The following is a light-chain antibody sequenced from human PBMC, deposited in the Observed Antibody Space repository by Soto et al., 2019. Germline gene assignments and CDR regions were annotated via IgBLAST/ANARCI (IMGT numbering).Light chain of an antibody. CDR2: EVS. CDR3: SSYTTANTYV. J-gene: IGLJ1*01. Sequence: SALTQPASVSGSPGQSITISCTGTSSDVGGYNYVYWYQQHPGKAPKLMIYEVSNRPSGVSNRFSGSKSGNTASLTISGLQAEDEADYYCSSYTTANTYVFGTGTKVTVL. CDR1: SSDVGGYNY. V-gene: IGLV2-14*01.